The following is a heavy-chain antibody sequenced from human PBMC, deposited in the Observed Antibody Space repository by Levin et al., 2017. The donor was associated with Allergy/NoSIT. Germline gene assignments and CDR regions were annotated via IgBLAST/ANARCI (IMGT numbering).Heavy chain of an antibody. Sequence: PGGSLRLSCAASGFTFTFAWMNWVRLAPGQGLEWVGRIKSKAGGETKDYAAPVRGRFTISRDDSKNTVYPQMNTLKTDDTAVYYCVWENRRMISGDYFYFFDYWGQGTLVTVSS. CDR1: GFTFTFAW. J-gene: IGHJ4*02. D-gene: IGHD3-22*01. CDR3: VWENRRMISGDYFYFFDY. CDR2: IKSKAGGETK. V-gene: IGHV3-15*01.